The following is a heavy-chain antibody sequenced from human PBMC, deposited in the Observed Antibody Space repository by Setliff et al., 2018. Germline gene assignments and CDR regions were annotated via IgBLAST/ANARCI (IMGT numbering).Heavy chain of an antibody. CDR2: IHHSGKA. Sequence: PSETLSLTCAVSGFSISSGYYWGWIRQPPGKGLEWIVNIHHSGKAYYNPSLKSRVTMSVDTSKNHVSLKLSSVTAADTAVYYCARPSLGIGGGSRFDNWGQGTRVTVSS. CDR1: GFSISSGYY. J-gene: IGHJ4*02. V-gene: IGHV4-38-2*01. D-gene: IGHD3-10*01. CDR3: ARPSLGIGGGSRFDN.